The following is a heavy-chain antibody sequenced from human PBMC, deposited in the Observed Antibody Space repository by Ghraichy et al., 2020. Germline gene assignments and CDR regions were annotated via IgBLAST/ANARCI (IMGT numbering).Heavy chain of an antibody. CDR1: GFTFSSYA. J-gene: IGHJ4*02. CDR2: ISGSGGST. CDR3: AKDLTSLATGIRRLRLGELSLYKRVGPRDGDYFDY. V-gene: IGHV3-23*01. D-gene: IGHD3-16*02. Sequence: GGSLRLSCAASGFTFSSYAMSWVRQAPGKGLEWVSAISGSGGSTYYADSVKGRFTISRDNSKNTLYLQMNSLRAEDTAVYYCAKDLTSLATGIRRLRLGELSLYKRVGPRDGDYFDYWGQGTLVTVSS.